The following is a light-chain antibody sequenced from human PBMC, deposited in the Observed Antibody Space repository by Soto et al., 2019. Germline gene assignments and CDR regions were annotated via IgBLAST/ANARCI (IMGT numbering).Light chain of an antibody. CDR1: QSVSSTY. J-gene: IGKJ1*01. Sequence: EVVLTQSPGTLSLSPGERATLSCRASQSVSSTYLAWFQQKPGQAPRLLMSGTSTRPTGIPDRFSGSGSGTDFTLTISRVEPEDFAVYYCHQSGDSPRTFGQGTKVDIK. V-gene: IGKV3-20*01. CDR2: GTS. CDR3: HQSGDSPRT.